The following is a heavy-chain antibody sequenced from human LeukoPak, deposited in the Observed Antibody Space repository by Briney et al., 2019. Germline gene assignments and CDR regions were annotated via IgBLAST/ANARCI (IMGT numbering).Heavy chain of an antibody. CDR1: GFTFSAYA. CDR3: AKEMTSRGYFDY. V-gene: IGHV3-23*01. CDR2: ISGSGGST. Sequence: LPGGSLRLSCAASGFTFSAYAMSWVRQAPGKGLEWVSAISGSGGSTYHADSVKGRFTISRDNSKNTLYLQMNSLRAEDTAVYYCAKEMTSRGYFDYWGRGTLVTVSS. D-gene: IGHD3-10*01. J-gene: IGHJ4*02.